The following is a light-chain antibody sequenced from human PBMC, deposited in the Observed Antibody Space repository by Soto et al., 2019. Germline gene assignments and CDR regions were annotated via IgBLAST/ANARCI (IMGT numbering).Light chain of an antibody. CDR2: DAA. V-gene: IGKV3-11*01. CDR3: QHPTYRPLT. Sequence: TLSPATLSFSQRERVTLSCRASQSVSSYVAYYQQQPGEAPRLLICDAASRATGIPARFSGSGSGTDFTLTISRLQAEDVVVYCCQHPTYRPLTFGQGTKVDI. CDR1: QSVSSY. J-gene: IGKJ1*01.